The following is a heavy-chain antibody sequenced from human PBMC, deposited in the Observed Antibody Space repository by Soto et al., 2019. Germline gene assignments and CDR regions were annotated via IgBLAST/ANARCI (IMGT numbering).Heavy chain of an antibody. CDR1: GYTFTSYH. D-gene: IGHD2-2*01. V-gene: IGHV1-8*01. Sequence: ASVKVSCKASGYTFTSYHISWVRQATGQGLEWMGWMDPNSGDTGHAQKFQGRVTMTRSTTTSTAYMELSSLRSEDTAGYYCAREERKYCSSISCLSVAYWGQGTPVTVSS. CDR2: MDPNSGDT. J-gene: IGHJ4*02. CDR3: AREERKYCSSISCLSVAY.